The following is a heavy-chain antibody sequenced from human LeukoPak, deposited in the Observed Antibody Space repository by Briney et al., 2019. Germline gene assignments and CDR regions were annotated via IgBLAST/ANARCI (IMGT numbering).Heavy chain of an antibody. V-gene: IGHV4-59*12. CDR1: LDSTTSDF. CDR2: IHRSGSP. Sequence: SQTLSLTCTVSLDSTTSDFWSWVRQPPGKGLEWIGEIHRSGSPNYNPSLQSRVTISIDRSRNQIALELSSVTAADTAVYYCAREILGGFNPGAYWGQGTLVTVSS. CDR3: AREILGGFNPGAY. J-gene: IGHJ4*02. D-gene: IGHD1-14*01.